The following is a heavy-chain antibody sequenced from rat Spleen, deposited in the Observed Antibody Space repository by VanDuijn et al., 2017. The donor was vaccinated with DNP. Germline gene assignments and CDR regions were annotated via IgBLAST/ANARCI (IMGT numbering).Heavy chain of an antibody. CDR1: GFSLTSYG. J-gene: IGHJ3*01. Sequence: QVQLKESGPGLVQPSQTLSLTCTVSGFSLTSYGVSWVRQPPGKGLEWIVAISSGGSSYYNSALKSRLSISRDTSKSQVLLKMNSLQTEDTAMYFCARNYYDGSYRFAYWGQGTLVTVSS. CDR2: ISSGGSS. D-gene: IGHD1-12*02. CDR3: ARNYYDGSYRFAY. V-gene: IGHV2S8*01.